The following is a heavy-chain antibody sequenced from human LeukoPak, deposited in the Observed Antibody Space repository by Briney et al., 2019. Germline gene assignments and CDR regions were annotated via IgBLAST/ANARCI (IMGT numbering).Heavy chain of an antibody. J-gene: IGHJ4*02. D-gene: IGHD5-12*01. CDR1: GFTFSSYW. CDR3: AKGRGYSGYDPSFDY. Sequence: GGSLRLSCGASGFTFSSYWMPWVRQGPGQGLVWVSRINNDGSSTNYADSVKGRFTISRDNAKNTLYLQMNSLRAEDTAVYYCAKGRGYSGYDPSFDYWGQGTLVTVSS. V-gene: IGHV3-74*01. CDR2: INNDGSST.